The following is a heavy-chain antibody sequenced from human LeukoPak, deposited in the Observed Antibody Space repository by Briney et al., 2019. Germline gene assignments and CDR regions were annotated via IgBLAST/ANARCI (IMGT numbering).Heavy chain of an antibody. V-gene: IGHV3-64D*06. CDR3: VKASATTTGTTRFDY. Sequence: GGSLRLSCSASGFTFRNYPLHWVRQAPGMGLEYVSAISRNGDNTYYADSVKGRFTISRDNSKNTLFLQMSSLRPEDTATYFCVKASATTTGTTRFDYWGQGTLVTVSS. CDR1: GFTFRNYP. CDR2: ISRNGDNT. D-gene: IGHD1-1*01. J-gene: IGHJ4*02.